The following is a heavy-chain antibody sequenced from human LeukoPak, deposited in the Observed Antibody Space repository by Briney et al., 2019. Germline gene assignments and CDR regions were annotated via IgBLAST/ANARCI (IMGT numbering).Heavy chain of an antibody. CDR3: PRAGPYDSSGYYYQYYYYMDV. J-gene: IGHJ6*03. V-gene: IGHV4-61*02. D-gene: IGHD3-22*01. Sequence: SETLSLTCTVSGGSISSGSYYWSWIRQPAGKGLEWIGRIYTSGSTNYNPSLKSRVTISVDTSKDQFSLKLSSVTAADTAVYYCPRAGPYDSSGYYYQYYYYMDVWGKGTTVTISS. CDR2: IYTSGST. CDR1: GGSISSGSYY.